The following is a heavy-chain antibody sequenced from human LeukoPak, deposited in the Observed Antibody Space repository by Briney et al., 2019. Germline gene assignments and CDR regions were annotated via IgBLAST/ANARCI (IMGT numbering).Heavy chain of an antibody. J-gene: IGHJ4*02. Sequence: GGSLRLSCAASGFTFSSYSMNWVRQAPGKGLEWVSSISSSSSYIYYADSVKGRFTISRDNAKNSLYLQMNSLRAEDTAVYYCARDLTTMVRGVIALGYWGQGTLVTVSS. CDR2: ISSSSSYI. CDR1: GFTFSSYS. D-gene: IGHD3-10*01. CDR3: ARDLTTMVRGVIALGY. V-gene: IGHV3-21*01.